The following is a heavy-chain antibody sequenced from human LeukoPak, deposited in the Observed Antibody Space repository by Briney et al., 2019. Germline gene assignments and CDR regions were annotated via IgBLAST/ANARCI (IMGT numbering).Heavy chain of an antibody. V-gene: IGHV4-31*03. D-gene: IGHD5-12*01. CDR3: ARGQDGYEIH. Sequence: SQTRSLTCTVSGGSISNGGYYWSWFRQQPGKGLEWIGYIYYSGSTYYNPSLKSRVTISVDTSKNQFSLKLSSVTAADTAVYYCARGQDGYEIHWGQGTLVTVSS. CDR1: GGSISNGGYY. J-gene: IGHJ4*02. CDR2: IYYSGST.